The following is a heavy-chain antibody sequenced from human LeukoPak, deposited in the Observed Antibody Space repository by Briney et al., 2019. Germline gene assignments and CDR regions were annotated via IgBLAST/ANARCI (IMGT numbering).Heavy chain of an antibody. Sequence: GGSLRLSCAASGFIVNSYAMSWVRQAPGRGLAWVSLIYSDGVTQYADSVKGRFTISRDNSKNTLYLQMNSLRDEDTAVYFCARDRAEGKTWVEFDPWGQGTLVTVSS. V-gene: IGHV3-66*02. CDR3: ARDRAEGKTWVEFDP. J-gene: IGHJ5*02. CDR1: GFIVNSYA. CDR2: IYSDGVT.